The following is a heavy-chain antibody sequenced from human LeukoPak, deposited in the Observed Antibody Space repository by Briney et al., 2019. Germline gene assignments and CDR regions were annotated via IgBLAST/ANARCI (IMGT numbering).Heavy chain of an antibody. D-gene: IGHD6-19*01. J-gene: IGHJ3*02. V-gene: IGHV4-61*02. Sequence: SETLSLTCTVSGGSISSGSYYWSWIRQPAGKGLEWIGRIYNSGSTNYNPSLKSRVTISVDTSKNQFSLKLSSVTAADTAVYYCASRIAVAGLDAFDIWGQGTMVTVSS. CDR2: IYNSGST. CDR3: ASRIAVAGLDAFDI. CDR1: GGSISSGSYY.